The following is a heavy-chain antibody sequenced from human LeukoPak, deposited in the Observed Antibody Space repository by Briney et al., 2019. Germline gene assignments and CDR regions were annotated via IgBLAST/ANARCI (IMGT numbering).Heavy chain of an antibody. V-gene: IGHV3-30*03. J-gene: IGHJ4*02. Sequence: GGSLRLSCAASGFNFDDYGMSWVRQVPGKGLEWVAVISYDGSNKYYADSVKGRFTISRDNSKNTLYLQMNSLRAEDTAVYYCAREFFSLYDSSGYVDYWGQGTLVTVSS. CDR1: GFNFDDYG. CDR2: ISYDGSNK. D-gene: IGHD3-22*01. CDR3: AREFFSLYDSSGYVDY.